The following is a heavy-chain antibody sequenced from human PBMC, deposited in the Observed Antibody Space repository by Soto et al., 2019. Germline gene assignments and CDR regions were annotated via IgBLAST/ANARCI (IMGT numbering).Heavy chain of an antibody. CDR3: ARGGGIVDN. Sequence: GGSLRLSCAASGFTFSSYAMSWVRQAPGKGLEWVSAISGSGGSTYYADSVRGRFTLSRDNTKNSLYLQMNSLRAEDTAVYYCARGGGIVDNWGQGTRVTVSS. D-gene: IGHD3-10*01. CDR1: GFTFSSYA. V-gene: IGHV3-23*01. J-gene: IGHJ4*02. CDR2: ISGSGGST.